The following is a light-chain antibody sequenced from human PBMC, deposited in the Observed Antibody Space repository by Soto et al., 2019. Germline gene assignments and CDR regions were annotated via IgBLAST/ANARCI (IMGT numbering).Light chain of an antibody. V-gene: IGLV2-14*01. CDR3: SSYTSSSTL. Sequence: QSALTQPASVSVSPGQSITISCTGTRSDVGGYNYVSWYQQHPGKAPKLMIYAVTDRPSGVSSRFSGSKSGKTASLTISGLQAEDEADYYCSSYTSSSTLFGTGTKVTVL. CDR1: RSDVGGYNY. J-gene: IGLJ1*01. CDR2: AVT.